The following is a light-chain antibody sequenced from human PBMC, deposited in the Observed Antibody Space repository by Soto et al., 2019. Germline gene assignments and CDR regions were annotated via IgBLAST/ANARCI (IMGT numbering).Light chain of an antibody. CDR3: QQRSNWPPIT. CDR2: DAS. V-gene: IGKV3-11*01. Sequence: EILLTQSPGTLSLSPGERATLSCRASQSVISNYLAWYQQKPGQAPRLLIYDASHRAAGIPARFSGSGFGTDFTLTISSLEPEDAAVYYCQQRSNWPPITFGQGTRLEI. J-gene: IGKJ5*01. CDR1: QSVISNY.